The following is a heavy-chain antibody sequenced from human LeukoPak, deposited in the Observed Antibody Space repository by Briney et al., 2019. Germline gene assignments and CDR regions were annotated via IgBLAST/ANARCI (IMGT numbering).Heavy chain of an antibody. CDR2: ISPSGGST. CDR1: GFTLSSYG. D-gene: IGHD5-18*01. J-gene: IGHJ4*02. CDR3: AKSGFTNGWVDY. Sequence: GGSLRLSCAASGFTLSSYGMSWVRQAPGKGLEWVSTISPSGGSTDYADSVKGRFTISRDNSKSTLYLQMNSLRAEDTALYHCAKSGFTNGWVDYWGQGTLVTVSS. V-gene: IGHV3-23*01.